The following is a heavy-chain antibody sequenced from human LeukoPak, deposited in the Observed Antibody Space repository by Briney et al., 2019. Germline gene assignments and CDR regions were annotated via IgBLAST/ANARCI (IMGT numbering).Heavy chain of an antibody. Sequence: GGALVLSYAAAGFTFSSYSMNWGRPAPGKGLGWGSSISSSSSYIYYSDSVKGRFTISRDNAKTSLYLQRNSLRAEDTAVYYCARVGSTGAFDIWGQGTMVTVSS. CDR3: ARVGSTGAFDI. J-gene: IGHJ3*02. CDR1: GFTFSSYS. D-gene: IGHD2-2*01. CDR2: ISSSSSYI. V-gene: IGHV3-21*01.